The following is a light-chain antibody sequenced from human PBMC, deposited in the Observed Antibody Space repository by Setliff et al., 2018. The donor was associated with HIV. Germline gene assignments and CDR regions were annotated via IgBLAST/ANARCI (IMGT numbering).Light chain of an antibody. CDR3: QVWDSSSDHYV. CDR2: YDS. Sequence: ELTQPPSVSVAPGKTARITCGGNNIEGQSVHWYQQKPGQAHVLVIYYDSDRPSGIPERFSGSKSGNTATLTISRVEAGDEADYYCQVWDSSSDHYVFGTGTKVTVL. V-gene: IGLV3-21*04. J-gene: IGLJ1*01. CDR1: NIEGQS.